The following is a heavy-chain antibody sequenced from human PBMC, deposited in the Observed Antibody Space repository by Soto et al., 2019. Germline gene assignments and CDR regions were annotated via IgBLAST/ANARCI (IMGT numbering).Heavy chain of an antibody. V-gene: IGHV3-30*18. CDR2: ISYDGSNK. J-gene: IGHJ4*02. CDR1: GFTFSSCG. CDR3: AKVKRAYYDSSGIPFDY. Sequence: QVQLVESGGGVVQPGRSLRLSCAASGFTFSSCGMHWVRQAPGKGLEWVAVISYDGSNKYYADSVKGRFTISRDNSKNTLYLQMNSLRAEDTAVYYCAKVKRAYYDSSGIPFDYWGQGTLVTVSS. D-gene: IGHD3-22*01.